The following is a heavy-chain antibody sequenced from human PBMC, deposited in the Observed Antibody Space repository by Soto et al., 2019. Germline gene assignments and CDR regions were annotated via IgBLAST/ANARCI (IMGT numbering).Heavy chain of an antibody. CDR3: ARAIAAADLYYFDY. CDR2: IYYSGST. D-gene: IGHD6-25*01. J-gene: IGHJ4*02. CDR1: GGSISSYY. V-gene: IGHV4-59*01. Sequence: SETLSLTCTVSGGSISSYYWSWIRQPPGKGLEWIGYIYYSGSTNYNPSLKSRVTISVDTSKNQFSLKLSFVPAADTAVYYWARAIAAADLYYFDYWGQGTLVTVSS.